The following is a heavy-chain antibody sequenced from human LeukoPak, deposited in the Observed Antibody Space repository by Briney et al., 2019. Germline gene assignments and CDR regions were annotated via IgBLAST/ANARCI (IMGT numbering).Heavy chain of an antibody. D-gene: IGHD3-3*01. CDR2: INPNSGGT. CDR1: GYTFTGYY. V-gene: IGHV1-2*02. J-gene: IGHJ4*02. CDR3: ARVYDFWSGYLYYFDY. Sequence: ASVKVSCKASGYTFTGYYMHWVRQAPGQGLEWMGWINPNSGGTNYAQKFQGRVTMTRDTSISTAYMERSRLRSDDTAVYYCARVYDFWSGYLYYFDYWGQGTLVTVSS.